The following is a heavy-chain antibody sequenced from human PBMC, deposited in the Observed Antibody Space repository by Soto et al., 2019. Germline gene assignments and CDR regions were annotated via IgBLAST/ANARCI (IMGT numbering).Heavy chain of an antibody. CDR3: ARKRVDTAVVNFDY. D-gene: IGHD5-18*01. CDR1: GGSISSGGYY. CDR2: IYYSGST. Sequence: QVQLQESGPGLVKPSQTLSLTCTVSGGSISSGGYYWSWIRQHPGKGLEWIGYIYYSGSTYYDPTTKRRLTISVDTSKNQFPLKLSSVTAADTAVYYCARKRVDTAVVNFDYWGQGTLVTVSS. V-gene: IGHV4-31*03. J-gene: IGHJ4*02.